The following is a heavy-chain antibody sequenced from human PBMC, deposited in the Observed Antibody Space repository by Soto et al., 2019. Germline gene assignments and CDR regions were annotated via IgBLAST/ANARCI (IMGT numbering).Heavy chain of an antibody. J-gene: IGHJ4*02. CDR1: GFTFSSYA. D-gene: IGHD3-16*02. CDR3: AKGAVPAATFGGVIATYFDY. CDR2: ISGSGGST. Sequence: GGPLRLSCAASGFTFSSYAMSWVRQAPGKGLEWVSAISGSGGSTYYADSVKGRFTISRDNSKNTLYLQMNSLRAEDTAVYYCAKGAVPAATFGGVIATYFDYWGQGTLVTVSS. V-gene: IGHV3-23*01.